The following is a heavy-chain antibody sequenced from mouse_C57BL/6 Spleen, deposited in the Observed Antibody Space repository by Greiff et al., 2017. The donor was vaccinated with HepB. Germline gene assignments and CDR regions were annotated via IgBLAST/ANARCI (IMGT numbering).Heavy chain of an antibody. CDR1: GYTFTNYW. D-gene: IGHD2-12*01. CDR2: IYPGGGYT. V-gene: IGHV1-63*01. J-gene: IGHJ1*03. Sequence: VQVVESGAELVRPGTSVKMSCKASGYTFTNYWIGWAKQRPGHGLEWIGDIYPGGGYTNYNEKFKGKATLTADKSSSTAYMQFSSLTSEDSAIYYCARMGVTGYFDVWGTGTTVTVSS. CDR3: ARMGVTGYFDV.